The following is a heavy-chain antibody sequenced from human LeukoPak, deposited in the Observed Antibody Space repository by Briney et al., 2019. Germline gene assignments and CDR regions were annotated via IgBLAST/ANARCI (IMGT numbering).Heavy chain of an antibody. CDR2: ISSSGNYM. D-gene: IGHD3-22*01. CDR1: GFTLTNYS. Sequence: GGSLRLSCAASGFTLTNYSMNWVRQAPGKGLEWVSSISSSGNYMYYADSVKGCFTISRDNAKSSLYLQMSSLRAEDTAVYYCAAFFYDSSGYRSFDFWGQGTMVTVSS. V-gene: IGHV3-21*06. J-gene: IGHJ3*01. CDR3: AAFFYDSSGYRSFDF.